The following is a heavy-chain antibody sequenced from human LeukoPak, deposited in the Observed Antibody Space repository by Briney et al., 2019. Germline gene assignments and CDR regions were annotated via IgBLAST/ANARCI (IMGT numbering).Heavy chain of an antibody. Sequence: ASVKVSWKASGGTFSSYTISWVRQAPGQGLEWMGGIIPILGIANYAQKFQGRVTITADKSTSTAYMELSSLRSEDTAVYYCARARDSSSSDYWGQGTLVTVSS. J-gene: IGHJ4*02. CDR2: IIPILGIA. D-gene: IGHD6-6*01. V-gene: IGHV1-69*10. CDR1: GGTFSSYT. CDR3: ARARDSSSSDY.